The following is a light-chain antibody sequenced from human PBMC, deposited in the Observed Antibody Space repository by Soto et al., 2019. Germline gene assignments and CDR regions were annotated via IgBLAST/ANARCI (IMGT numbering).Light chain of an antibody. CDR3: QEYNSFSYT. J-gene: IGKJ2*01. V-gene: IGKV1-5*03. Sequence: DIQMTQSPSTLSASVGDRVTITCRASQSVSSWLAWYQQKPGKAPKLLIQKASSLESGVPPRFSGSGSGTEFTLTISSLQPDDFATYYCQEYNSFSYTFGQGTKLE. CDR2: KAS. CDR1: QSVSSW.